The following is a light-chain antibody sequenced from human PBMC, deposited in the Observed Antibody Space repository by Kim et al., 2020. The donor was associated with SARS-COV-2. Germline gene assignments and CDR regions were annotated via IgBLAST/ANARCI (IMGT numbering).Light chain of an antibody. J-gene: IGLJ3*02. CDR3: QVWDSSSDHWV. V-gene: IGLV3-21*04. CDR1: NIGSKS. CDR2: YDS. Sequence: PGKAATVPCVANNIGSKSVHWYQQKPGQAPVLVIYYDSDRPSGIPERFSGSKSENTATLTISRVEAGDEADYYCQVWDSSSDHWVFGGGTRLTVL.